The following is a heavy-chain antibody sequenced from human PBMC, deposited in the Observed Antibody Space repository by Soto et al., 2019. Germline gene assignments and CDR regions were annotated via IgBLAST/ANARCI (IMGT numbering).Heavy chain of an antibody. D-gene: IGHD5-18*01. CDR3: ARDTGYSYGHDYYGMDV. CDR1: GGSISSGGYY. CDR2: IYYSGST. Sequence: SETLSLTCTVSGGSISSGGYYWSWIRQHPGKGLEWIGYIYYSGSTYYNPSLKSRVTLSVDTSKNQFSLKLGSVTAADTAVYYCARDTGYSYGHDYYGMDVWGQGTTVTVSS. V-gene: IGHV4-31*03. J-gene: IGHJ6*02.